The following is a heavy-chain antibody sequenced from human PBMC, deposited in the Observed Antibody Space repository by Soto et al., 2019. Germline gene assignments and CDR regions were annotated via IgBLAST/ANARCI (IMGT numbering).Heavy chain of an antibody. Sequence: GESLKISCKGSGYSFTSYWISWVRQMPGKGLEWMGRIDPSDSYTNYSPSFQGHVTISADKSISTAYLQWSSLKDSDTAMYYCARLYKWELPGVENYFQHWGQRTLVTVSS. CDR2: IDPSDSYT. V-gene: IGHV5-10-1*01. CDR1: GYSFTSYW. J-gene: IGHJ1*01. D-gene: IGHD1-26*01. CDR3: ARLYKWELPGVENYFQH.